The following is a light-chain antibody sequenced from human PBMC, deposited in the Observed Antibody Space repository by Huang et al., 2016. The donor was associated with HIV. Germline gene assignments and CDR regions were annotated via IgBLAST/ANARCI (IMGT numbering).Light chain of an antibody. Sequence: DVVMTQSPLSLPVSLGQPAAISCRSSQGLVYGDGNTYLNWFHQRPGQSPRRLIYKVSKRDSGVPDRFSGSGSGTDFTLKISRVEAEDVGVYYCMQGTHWPLTFGGGTKVEIK. J-gene: IGKJ4*01. CDR1: QGLVYGDGNTY. CDR2: KVS. CDR3: MQGTHWPLT. V-gene: IGKV2-30*01.